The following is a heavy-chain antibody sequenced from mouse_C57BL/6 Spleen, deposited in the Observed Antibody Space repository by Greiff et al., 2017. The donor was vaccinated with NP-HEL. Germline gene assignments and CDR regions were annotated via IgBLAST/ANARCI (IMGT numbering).Heavy chain of an antibody. J-gene: IGHJ1*03. D-gene: IGHD2-12*01. V-gene: IGHV2-2*01. CDR3: ARNPYDQGYWYFDV. CDR1: GFSFTSYG. Sequence: VKLVESGPGLVQPSQSLSITCTVSGFSFTSYGVHWVRQSPGKGLEWLGVIWSGGSTDYNAAFISRLSISKDNSKSQVFFKMNSLQADDTAIYYCARNPYDQGYWYFDVWGTGTTVTVSS. CDR2: IWSGGST.